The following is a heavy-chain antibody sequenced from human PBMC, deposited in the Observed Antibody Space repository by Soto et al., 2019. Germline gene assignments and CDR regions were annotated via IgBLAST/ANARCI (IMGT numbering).Heavy chain of an antibody. CDR1: GDSVSSNDAV. CDR2: TYYRSIWQT. J-gene: IGHJ5*02. D-gene: IGHD6-6*01. Sequence: QVQLQQSGPGLVKPSQTLSLTCAISGDSVSSNDAVWNWIRQSPSRGLGWLGRTYYRSIWQTEYAVSVKGRMTISPEESTNQFSLQLNSVTPEDTAMYYCARLVGNSWLDHCGQGTLVTVSA. CDR3: ARLVGNSWLDH. V-gene: IGHV6-1*01.